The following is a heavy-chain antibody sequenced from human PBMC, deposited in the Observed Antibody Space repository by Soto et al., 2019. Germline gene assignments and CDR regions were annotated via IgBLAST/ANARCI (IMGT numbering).Heavy chain of an antibody. D-gene: IGHD3-22*01. CDR1: GYTFTSYY. Sequence: QVQLVQSGAEVKKPGASVRVYCKASGYTFTSYYMHWVRQAPRQGLEWMGMINTIVGSATYAQKFQGRVTMTRETSTSTVYMELSSLRSEDTAVYYCVRDLEYYDSSTYGNWFDPWGQGTLVTVSS. CDR2: INTIVGSA. J-gene: IGHJ5*02. V-gene: IGHV1-46*03. CDR3: VRDLEYYDSSTYGNWFDP.